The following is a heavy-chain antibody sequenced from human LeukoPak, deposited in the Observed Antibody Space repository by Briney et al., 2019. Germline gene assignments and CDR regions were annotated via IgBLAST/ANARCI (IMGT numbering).Heavy chain of an antibody. CDR2: IFYSGIT. CDR3: VKFGSGRYTDYFDP. CDR1: GDSINGNK. J-gene: IGHJ5*02. D-gene: IGHD3-10*01. V-gene: IGHV4-59*07. Sequence: SDTLSPTCTVSGDSINGNKWTWIRQPPGKEREGIGCIFYSGITRYHPSLKSRLTISLDTSNNQISLRLSSVTASDTAMYYCVKFGSGRYTDYFDPWGQGTLVTVSS.